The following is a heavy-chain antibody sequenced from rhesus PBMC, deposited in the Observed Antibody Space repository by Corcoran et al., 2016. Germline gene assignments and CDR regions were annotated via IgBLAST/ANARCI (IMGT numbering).Heavy chain of an antibody. CDR2: ISGSGGST. J-gene: IGHJ5-1*01. CDR3: ASCSSTYCSYNRFDV. V-gene: IGHV4-173*01. Sequence: QLQLQESGPGLVKPSETLSLTCAVSGGSISSNYWSWLRQPPGKGLEWIGRISGSGGSTDYNPSLKSRVTISTDTSKNQFSLKLSSVTATDTAVYYCASCSSTYCSYNRFDVWGPGVLVTVSS. D-gene: IGHD2-15*01. CDR1: GGSISSNY.